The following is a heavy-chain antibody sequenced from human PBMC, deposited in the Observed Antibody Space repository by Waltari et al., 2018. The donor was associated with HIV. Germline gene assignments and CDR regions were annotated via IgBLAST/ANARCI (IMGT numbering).Heavy chain of an antibody. CDR2: INGNSGDI. Sequence: QVQPVQSGAEVRKPGASVKVSCTASGYTFTDYYIHWVRQDPGQGLEWMGRINGNSGDIDYTQRFQGRVTMTRDTSISTTYMELRRLRTDDTAVYYCARDSAMLRGVILTLRYWGQGSLVTVSS. V-gene: IGHV1-2*06. CDR3: ARDSAMLRGVILTLRY. D-gene: IGHD3-10*01. J-gene: IGHJ4*02. CDR1: GYTFTDYY.